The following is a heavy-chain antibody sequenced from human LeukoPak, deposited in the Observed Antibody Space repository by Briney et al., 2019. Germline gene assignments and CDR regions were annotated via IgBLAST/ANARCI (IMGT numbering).Heavy chain of an antibody. CDR1: GYTFTGYY. Sequence: ASVKVSCKASGYTFTGYYMHWVRQAPGQGLEWMGWINPNSGGTNYAQKFQGRVTMTRDTSISTAYMELSRLRSDDTAVYYCAREAYASGSFRTDYYYMDVWGKGTTVAISS. J-gene: IGHJ6*03. CDR3: AREAYASGSFRTDYYYMDV. CDR2: INPNSGGT. D-gene: IGHD3-10*01. V-gene: IGHV1-2*02.